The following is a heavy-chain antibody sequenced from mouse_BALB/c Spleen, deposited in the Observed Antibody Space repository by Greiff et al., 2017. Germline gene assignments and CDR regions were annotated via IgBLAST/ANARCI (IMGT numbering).Heavy chain of an antibody. V-gene: IGHV5-4*02. CDR3: ARGVYYDYEGFAY. CDR2: ISDGGSYT. J-gene: IGHJ3*01. CDR1: GFTFSDYY. Sequence: EVKLMESGGGLVKPGGSLKLSCAASGFTFSDYYMYWVRQTPEKRLEWVATISDGGSYTYYPDSVKGRFTISRDNAKNNLYLQMSSLKSEDTAMYYCARGVYYDYEGFAYWGQGTLVTVSA. D-gene: IGHD2-4*01.